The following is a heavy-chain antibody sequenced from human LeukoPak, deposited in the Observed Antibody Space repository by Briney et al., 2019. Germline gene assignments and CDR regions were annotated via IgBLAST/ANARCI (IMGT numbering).Heavy chain of an antibody. D-gene: IGHD3-9*01. Sequence: SETLSLTCSVSGGSISSTTYYWGWIRQPPGKVLEWIGSMSYIGSTYYDPSLKSRVTISVHMSKNLFSLKLSSVTAADTAVYFCFKQKTAYDILTGYYAGHFGIWGQGTMVTVSS. CDR2: MSYIGST. V-gene: IGHV4-39*02. J-gene: IGHJ3*02. CDR1: GGSISSTTYY. CDR3: FKQKTAYDILTGYYAGHFGI.